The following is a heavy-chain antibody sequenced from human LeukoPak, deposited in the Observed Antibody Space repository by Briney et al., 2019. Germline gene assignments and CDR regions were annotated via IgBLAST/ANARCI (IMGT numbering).Heavy chain of an antibody. Sequence: PSQTLSLTCTVSGYSISSGYYWAWIRQPPGKGLEWIGSFYHSGSTYYNPSLKSRVTISVDTSKNQFSLKLSSVTAADTAVYYCARGRTILRHDAFDIWGQGTMVTVSS. D-gene: IGHD3-3*01. J-gene: IGHJ3*02. V-gene: IGHV4-38-2*02. CDR2: FYHSGST. CDR1: GYSISSGYY. CDR3: ARGRTILRHDAFDI.